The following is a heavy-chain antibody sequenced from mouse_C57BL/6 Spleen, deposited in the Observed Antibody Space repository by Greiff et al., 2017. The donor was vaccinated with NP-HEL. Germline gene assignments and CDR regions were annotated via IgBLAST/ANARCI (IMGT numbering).Heavy chain of an antibody. CDR2: INPGSGGT. V-gene: IGHV1-54*01. CDR3: ARSHGAY. J-gene: IGHJ3*01. Sequence: QVQLQQSGAELVRPGTSVKVSCKASGYAFTNYLIEWVKQRPGQGLEWIGVINPGSGGTTYNEKFKGKATLTADKSSSTAYMQLSSLTSEDSAVYFCARSHGAYWGQGTLVTVSA. CDR1: GYAFTNYL.